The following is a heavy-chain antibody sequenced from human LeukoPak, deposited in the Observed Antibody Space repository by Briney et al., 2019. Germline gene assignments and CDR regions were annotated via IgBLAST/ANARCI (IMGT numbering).Heavy chain of an antibody. J-gene: IGHJ6*02. V-gene: IGHV3-74*01. Sequence: PGGSLRLSCAPSGFTFSSYSMNWVRQAPGKGLVWVSRINSDGSSTTYADSVKGRFTISRDNAKNTLYLQMNSLRAEDTAVYYCARDYGRSRDYGMDVWGQGTTVTVSS. CDR1: GFTFSSYS. CDR2: INSDGSST. D-gene: IGHD3-10*01. CDR3: ARDYGRSRDYGMDV.